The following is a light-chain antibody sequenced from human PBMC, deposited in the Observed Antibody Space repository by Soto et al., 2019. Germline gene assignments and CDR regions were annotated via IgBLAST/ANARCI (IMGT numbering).Light chain of an antibody. Sequence: QSVLTQPASVSGSPGQSITISCTGTSSDIGGYNYVSWYQQHPGKAPKLMIYDVSHRPSGVSNRFSGSKSGNTASLTISGLQAEDEADYYCSSYPRSSTLDVLFGGGTKLTVL. V-gene: IGLV2-14*03. CDR2: DVS. J-gene: IGLJ2*01. CDR1: SSDIGGYNY. CDR3: SSYPRSSTLDVL.